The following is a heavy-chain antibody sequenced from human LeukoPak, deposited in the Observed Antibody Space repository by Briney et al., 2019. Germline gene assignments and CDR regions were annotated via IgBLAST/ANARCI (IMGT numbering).Heavy chain of an antibody. CDR2: IKSKTDGGTT. J-gene: IGHJ4*02. D-gene: IGHD3-16*01. CDR3: TTVANGGDFDY. V-gene: IGHV3-15*01. Sequence: SGGSLRLSCAASGFTFSNVWMSWVRQAPGKGLEWVGRIKSKTDGGTTDYAAPVKGRFTISRDDSKNTLYLQINSLETEDTAVYYCTTVANGGDFDYXXXGXLXTVSS. CDR1: GFTFSNVW.